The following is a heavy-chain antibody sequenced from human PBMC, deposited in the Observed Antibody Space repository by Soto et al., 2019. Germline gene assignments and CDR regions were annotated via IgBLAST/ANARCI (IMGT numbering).Heavy chain of an antibody. CDR2: IYYSGST. J-gene: IGHJ3*02. V-gene: IGHV4-31*03. CDR1: GGSISSGGYY. D-gene: IGHD2-2*01. CDR3: ASGVIGYCSSTSCYAAFDI. Sequence: PSETLSLTCTASGGSISSGGYYWSWIRQHPGKGLEWIGYIYYSGSTYYNPSLKSRVTISVDTSKNQFSLKLSSVTAADTAVYYCASGVIGYCSSTSCYAAFDIWGQGTMVTVSS.